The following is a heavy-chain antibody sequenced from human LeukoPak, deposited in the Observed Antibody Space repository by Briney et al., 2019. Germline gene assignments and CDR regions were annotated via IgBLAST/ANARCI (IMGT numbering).Heavy chain of an antibody. CDR3: ARGKYCSRPSCYNFFDY. V-gene: IGHV4-59*01. D-gene: IGHD2-2*01. CDR2: IYYSGST. CDR1: GGSISSYY. J-gene: IGHJ4*02. Sequence: PSETLSLTCTVSGGSISSYYWSWIRQPPGKGLEWIGYIYYSGSTDSNPSLKSRVTISLDTSKNQFSLRLSSVTAADTALYYCARGKYCSRPSCYNFFDYWGQGTLVTVSS.